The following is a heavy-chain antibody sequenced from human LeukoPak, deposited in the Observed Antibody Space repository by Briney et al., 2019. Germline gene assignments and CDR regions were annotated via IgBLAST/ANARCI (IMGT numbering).Heavy chain of an antibody. CDR1: GFTFSSYV. J-gene: IGHJ4*02. CDR3: ARDKIVGATYFDY. Sequence: GGSLRLSRAASGFTFSSYVMSWVRQAPGKGLEWVANIKQDGSEKYYVDSVKGRFTISRDNAKNSLYLQMNSLRAEDTAVYYCARDKIVGATYFDYWGQGTLVTVSS. V-gene: IGHV3-7*01. CDR2: IKQDGSEK. D-gene: IGHD1-26*01.